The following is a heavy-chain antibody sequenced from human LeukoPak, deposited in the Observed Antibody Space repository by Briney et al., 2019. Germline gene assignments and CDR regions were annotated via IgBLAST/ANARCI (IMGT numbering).Heavy chain of an antibody. Sequence: PSETLSLTCTVSRGSMSDCYWIWIRQSAGRGLEWIGRIHFSGSTNYNPSLRSRVTMSLDTSKKQVSLRLTSVIAADSAIYYCAREPTESTTAYWGQGALVTVSS. J-gene: IGHJ4*02. CDR1: RGSMSDCY. D-gene: IGHD1-1*01. CDR3: AREPTESTTAY. CDR2: IHFSGST. V-gene: IGHV4-4*07.